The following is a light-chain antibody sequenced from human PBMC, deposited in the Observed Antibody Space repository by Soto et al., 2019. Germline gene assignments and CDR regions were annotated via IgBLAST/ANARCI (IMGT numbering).Light chain of an antibody. V-gene: IGKV3-15*01. J-gene: IGKJ4*01. CDR3: QQYSAWPLT. CDR1: QSVRSN. Sequence: EIVMTQSPAILSVSPGERATLFCRASQSVRSNFLAWYQHKPGQAPRLLIHGASTRATGVPARFSGSASETEFTLTISSLQSEDVAVYYCQQYSAWPLTFGGGTKVEIK. CDR2: GAS.